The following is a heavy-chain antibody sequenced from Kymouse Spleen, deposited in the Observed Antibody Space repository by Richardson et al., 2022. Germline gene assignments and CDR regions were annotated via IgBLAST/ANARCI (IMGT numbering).Heavy chain of an antibody. Sequence: EVQLVESGGGLVQPGGSLRLSCAASGFTFSSYSMNWVRQAPGKGLEWVSYISSSSSTIYYADSVKGRFTISRDNAKNSLYLQMNSLRDEDTAVYYCARDFEEGYYDILKSPDVWGQGTTVTVSS. CDR2: ISSSSSTI. CDR1: GFTFSSYS. V-gene: IGHV3-48*02. D-gene: IGHD3-9*01. CDR3: ARDFEEGYYDILKSPDV. J-gene: IGHJ6*02.